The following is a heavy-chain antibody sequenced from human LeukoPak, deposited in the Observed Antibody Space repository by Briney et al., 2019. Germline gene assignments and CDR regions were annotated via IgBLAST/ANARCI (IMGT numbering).Heavy chain of an antibody. D-gene: IGHD6-6*01. Sequence: ASVKVSCKASGYTFTGYYMHWVRQAPGQGLEWMGWINPNSGGTNYAQKLQGRVTMTTDTSTSTAYMELRSLRSDDTAVYYCARDSSSSSSFDYWGQGTLVTVSS. CDR3: ARDSSSSSSFDY. CDR2: INPNSGGT. J-gene: IGHJ4*02. CDR1: GYTFTGYY. V-gene: IGHV1-2*02.